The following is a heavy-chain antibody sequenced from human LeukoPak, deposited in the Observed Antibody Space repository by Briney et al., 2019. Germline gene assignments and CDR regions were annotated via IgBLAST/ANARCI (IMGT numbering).Heavy chain of an antibody. V-gene: IGHV3-74*01. J-gene: IGHJ4*02. CDR2: INSDGSST. D-gene: IGHD3-3*01. CDR1: GFTFSSYW. Sequence: PGGSLRLSCAASGFTFSSYWMHWVRQAPGKGLVWVSRINSDGSSTNYADSVKGRFTISRDNAQNTLYLQMNSPRAEDTAVYYCARESLGDLWSGSQSSDYWGQGTLVTVSS. CDR3: ARESLGDLWSGSQSSDY.